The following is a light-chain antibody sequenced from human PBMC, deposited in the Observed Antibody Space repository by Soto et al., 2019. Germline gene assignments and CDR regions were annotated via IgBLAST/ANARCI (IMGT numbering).Light chain of an antibody. J-gene: IGKJ1*01. CDR1: QSLISNY. CDR3: QQYGSSRT. CDR2: GAS. V-gene: IGKV3-20*01. Sequence: EIVLTQSPGTMSLSPGERATLSCRASQSLISNYLAWYQQKPGQAPRLLIYGASSRATGIPDRFSGSGSGTDFTLTISRLEPEDFAVYYWQQYGSSRTFGQGTKVEIK.